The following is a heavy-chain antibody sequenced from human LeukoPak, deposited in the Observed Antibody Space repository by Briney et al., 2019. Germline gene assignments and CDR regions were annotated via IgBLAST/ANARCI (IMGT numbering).Heavy chain of an antibody. CDR1: GYTLTELS. D-gene: IGHD4-17*01. V-gene: IGHV1-2*04. J-gene: IGHJ4*02. CDR3: AREGLYGDYGGDYYFDY. CDR2: INPNSGGT. Sequence: ASVKVSCKVSGYTLTELSMHWVRQAPGKGLEWMGWINPNSGGTNYAQKFQGWVTMTRDTSISTAYMELSRLRSDDTAVYYCAREGLYGDYGGDYYFDYWGQGTLVTVSS.